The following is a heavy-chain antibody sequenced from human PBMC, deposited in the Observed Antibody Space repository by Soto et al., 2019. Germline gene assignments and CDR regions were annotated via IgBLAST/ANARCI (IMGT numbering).Heavy chain of an antibody. CDR1: GFTFSSYA. CDR2: ISYDGSNK. CDR3: ARGGGVVAATSHYYGMDV. J-gene: IGHJ6*02. Sequence: QVQLVESGGGVVQPGRSLRLSCAASGFTFSSYAMHWVRKAPGKGLEWVAVISYDGSNKYYADSVKGRFTISRDNSKKTLYLQMNSLRAEDTAVYYCARGGGVVAATSHYYGMDVWGQGTTVTVSS. D-gene: IGHD2-15*01. V-gene: IGHV3-30-3*01.